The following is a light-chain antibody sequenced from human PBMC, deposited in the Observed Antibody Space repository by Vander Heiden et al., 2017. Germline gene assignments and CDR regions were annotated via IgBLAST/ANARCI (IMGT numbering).Light chain of an antibody. CDR2: DDS. V-gene: IGLV3-21*02. J-gene: IGLJ2*01. CDR1: NIGSKS. CDR3: QVWDSSSDHVV. Sequence: SHLLTHPPSVSVAPGQTARLTCAGHNIGSKSVNWYQQKPGQAPVLVCYDDSDRHSGIPERFSGSNSGNTATLTISRVEAGDEADYYCQVWDSSSDHVVFGGGTKLTVL.